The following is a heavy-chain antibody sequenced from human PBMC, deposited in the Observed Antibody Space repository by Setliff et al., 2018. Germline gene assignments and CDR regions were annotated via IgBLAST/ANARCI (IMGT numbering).Heavy chain of an antibody. CDR2: VNPSGNT. V-gene: IGHV1-8*02. CDR3: ARGAPGRYCSGGSCSYFDY. J-gene: IGHJ4*02. CDR1: GYTFINFH. D-gene: IGHD2-15*01. Sequence: ASVKVSCKSSGYTFINFHLHWVRLAPGQGLQWMGMVNPSGNTGYAQKFQGRVTMTRNTSISTAYMELSSLRSEDTAVYYCARGAPGRYCSGGSCSYFDYWGQGILVTVSS.